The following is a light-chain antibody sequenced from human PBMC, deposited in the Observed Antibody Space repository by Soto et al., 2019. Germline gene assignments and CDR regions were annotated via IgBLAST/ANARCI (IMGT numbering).Light chain of an antibody. CDR1: SSDVGGYNY. Sequence: QSLLTQPASVSGSPGQSITISCTGTSSDVGGYNYVSWYQQHPGKAPKLMIYDVSNRPSGVSNRFSGSKSGNTASLTISGLQAEDEADYYCSSYTSSSTPPYVFGTGTKVTAL. CDR2: DVS. J-gene: IGLJ1*01. V-gene: IGLV2-14*01. CDR3: SSYTSSSTPPYV.